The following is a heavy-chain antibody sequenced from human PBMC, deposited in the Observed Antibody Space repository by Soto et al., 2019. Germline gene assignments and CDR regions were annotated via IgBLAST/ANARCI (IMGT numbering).Heavy chain of an antibody. Sequence: LRLSCAASGIPFSNACMSCVLQAPGKGLEWVGRIKSKTDGGTTDYAATLKGRFTISRDDSKNMLYLQMNSLTTEDTAVYYCTTEHPIIKSWGQGTLVTVSS. CDR3: TTEHPIIKS. V-gene: IGHV3-15*01. CDR2: IKSKTDGGTT. J-gene: IGHJ5*02. CDR1: GIPFSNAC.